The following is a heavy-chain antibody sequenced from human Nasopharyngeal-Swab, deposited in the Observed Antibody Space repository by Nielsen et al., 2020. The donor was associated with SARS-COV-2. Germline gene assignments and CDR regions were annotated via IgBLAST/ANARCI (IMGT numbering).Heavy chain of an antibody. V-gene: IGHV3-64*02. CDR3: ARGVKSGYYYFDY. D-gene: IGHD3-3*01. CDR1: DLTFSSYA. J-gene: IGHJ4*02. Sequence: GGSLRLSWAALDLTFSSYALNWVRQAPGKGLEYVSAISSNGGSTYYADSVKGRFTISRDNSKNTLYLQMGSLRAEDMAVYYCARGVKSGYYYFDYWGQGTLVTVSS. CDR2: ISSNGGST.